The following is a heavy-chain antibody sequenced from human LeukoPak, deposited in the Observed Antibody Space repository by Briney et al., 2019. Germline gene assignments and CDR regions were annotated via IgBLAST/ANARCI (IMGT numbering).Heavy chain of an antibody. J-gene: IGHJ6*03. V-gene: IGHV1-69*13. Sequence: SVKVSCKASGGTFSSYAISWVRQAPGQGLEWMGGIIPIFGTANYAQKFQGRATITADESTSTAYMELSSLRSEDTAVYYCARDFGTTVTNYYYYYYMDVWGKGTTVTVSS. CDR2: IIPIFGTA. D-gene: IGHD4-17*01. CDR1: GGTFSSYA. CDR3: ARDFGTTVTNYYYYYYMDV.